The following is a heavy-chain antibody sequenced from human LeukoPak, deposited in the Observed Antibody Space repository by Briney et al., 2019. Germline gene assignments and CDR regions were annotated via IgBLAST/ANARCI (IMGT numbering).Heavy chain of an antibody. CDR3: ARAALYCSSTSCYFDY. CDR1: GYTFTSYG. D-gene: IGHD2-2*01. Sequence: ASVTVSCMASGYTFTSYGISWVRQAPGQGLEWMGWISAYNGNTNYAQKLQGRVTMTTDTSTSTAYMELRSLRSDDTAVYYCARAALYCSSTSCYFDYWGQGTLVTVSS. CDR2: ISAYNGNT. J-gene: IGHJ4*02. V-gene: IGHV1-18*01.